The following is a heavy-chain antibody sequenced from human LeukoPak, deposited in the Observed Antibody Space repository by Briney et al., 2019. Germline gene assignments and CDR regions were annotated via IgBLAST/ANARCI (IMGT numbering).Heavy chain of an antibody. Sequence: SETLSLTCTVSGGSISSYYWSWIRQPPGKGLEWIGYISYTGSTNYNPSLKSRVTISVDTSKNQFSLKLIFVTAADTAVYYCARDLRYSGWYFDLWGRGTLVTVSS. CDR3: ARDLRYSGWYFDL. V-gene: IGHV4-59*13. D-gene: IGHD3-16*02. CDR1: GGSISSYY. J-gene: IGHJ2*01. CDR2: ISYTGST.